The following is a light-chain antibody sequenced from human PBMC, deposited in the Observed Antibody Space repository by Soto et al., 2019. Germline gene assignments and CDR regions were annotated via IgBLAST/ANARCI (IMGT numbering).Light chain of an antibody. CDR3: QTWGTGIAV. CDR2: VNSDGSH. V-gene: IGLV4-69*02. J-gene: IGLJ2*01. CDR1: SGHSDYA. Sequence: QSVLTQSPSASASLGASVKVTCTLSSGHSDYAIAWHQQQPEKGPRSLMKVNSDGSHTKGDGIPDRFSGSSPGAERYLIISSLQSEDEADYYCQTWGTGIAVFGGVTQLTVL.